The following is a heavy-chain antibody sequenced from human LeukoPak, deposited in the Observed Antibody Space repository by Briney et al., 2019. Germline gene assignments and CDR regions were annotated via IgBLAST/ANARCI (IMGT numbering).Heavy chain of an antibody. CDR2: IIPIFGTA. Sequence: SVKVSCKASGGTFSSYAISWVRQAPGQGLEWMGGIIPIFGTANYAQKFQGRVTITTDESTSTAYMELCSLRSEDTAVYYCAITYYYDSSGYYYFDYWGQGTLVTVSS. J-gene: IGHJ4*02. D-gene: IGHD3-22*01. CDR1: GGTFSSYA. CDR3: AITYYYDSSGYYYFDY. V-gene: IGHV1-69*05.